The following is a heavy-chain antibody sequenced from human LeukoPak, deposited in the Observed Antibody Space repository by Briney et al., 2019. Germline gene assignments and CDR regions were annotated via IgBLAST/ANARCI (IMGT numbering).Heavy chain of an antibody. CDR3: AAPPTFSGSYFDY. CDR2: IIPIFGTA. V-gene: IGHV1-69*13. D-gene: IGHD1-26*01. J-gene: IGHJ4*02. Sequence: SVKVSCKASGGTFSSYAISWVRQAPGQGLEWMGGIIPIFGTANYAQKFQGRVTITADESTSTAYMELSSLRSEDTAVYYCAAPPTFSGSYFDYWGQGTLVTVSS. CDR1: GGTFSSYA.